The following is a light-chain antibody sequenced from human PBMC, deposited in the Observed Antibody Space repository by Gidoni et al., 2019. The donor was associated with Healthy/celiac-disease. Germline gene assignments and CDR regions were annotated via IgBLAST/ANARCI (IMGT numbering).Light chain of an antibody. V-gene: IGKV3-15*01. CDR3: QQYNDWPPFT. J-gene: IGKJ3*01. CDR1: QSVSSN. CDR2: GAS. Sequence: GERATLSCRASQSVSSNLAWYQQKPGQAPRLLIYGASTRATGIPARFSGSGSGTEFTLTISSLQSEDFAVYYCQQYNDWPPFTFGPGTKVDIK.